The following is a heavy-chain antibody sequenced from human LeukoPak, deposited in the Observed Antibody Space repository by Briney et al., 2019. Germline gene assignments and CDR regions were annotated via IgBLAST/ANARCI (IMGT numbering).Heavy chain of an antibody. D-gene: IGHD3-22*01. V-gene: IGHV3-33*01. CDR1: GFTFSNYG. J-gene: IGHJ4*02. Sequence: GTSLRLSCAASGFTFSNYGMHWVRQAPGKGLEWVAGIWYDGGYKYYAGSVKGRFTISRDNSKNTPFLQMDSLRAEDTAVYYCARNYYDSSGYQEATFNYWGQGTLVTVSS. CDR2: IWYDGGYK. CDR3: ARNYYDSSGYQEATFNY.